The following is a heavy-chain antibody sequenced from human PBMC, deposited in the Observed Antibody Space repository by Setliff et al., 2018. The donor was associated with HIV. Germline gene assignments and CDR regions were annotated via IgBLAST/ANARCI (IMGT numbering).Heavy chain of an antibody. V-gene: IGHV4-4*07. CDR1: SDSIRFYY. CDR3: VRDAEGVAAGAIYFYMDV. J-gene: IGHJ6*03. Sequence: SETLSLTCTVSSDSIRFYYWTWIRQPAGKGLEWIGRIYTSGSTNYNPSLKSRVTISVDTSKNQFSLKMNSATAADTALYYCVRDAEGVAAGAIYFYMDVWGKGTTVTVSS. CDR2: IYTSGST. D-gene: IGHD2-8*01.